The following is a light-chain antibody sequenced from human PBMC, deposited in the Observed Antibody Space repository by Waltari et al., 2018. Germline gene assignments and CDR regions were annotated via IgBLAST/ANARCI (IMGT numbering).Light chain of an antibody. V-gene: IGLV2-18*02. CDR1: SSNVGTYYR. CDR2: EVT. CDR3: SSFASDGSYV. Sequence: QSALTQPPSVSGSPGQSVTISCTGTSSNVGTYYRVSWYQQSTGTAPKLLIYEVTYRAPVVPDRFSASKSGNTASLTISGLQPEDEADYYCSSFASDGSYVFGTGTTVAVL. J-gene: IGLJ1*01.